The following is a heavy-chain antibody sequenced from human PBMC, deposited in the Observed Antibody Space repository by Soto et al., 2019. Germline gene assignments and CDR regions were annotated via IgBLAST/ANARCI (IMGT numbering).Heavy chain of an antibody. CDR2: FSAYNGNT. V-gene: IGHV1-18*01. J-gene: IGHJ4*02. D-gene: IGHD6-19*01. CDR1: GYTFTSCG. CDR3: ARFISGWYGDY. Sequence: ASVKVSCKASGYTFTSCGISWVPPAPGQGLEWMGWFSAYNGNTNYAQKLQGRVTMTTDTSTSTAYMELRSLRSDDTAVYYCARFISGWYGDYWGQGNLVTVSS.